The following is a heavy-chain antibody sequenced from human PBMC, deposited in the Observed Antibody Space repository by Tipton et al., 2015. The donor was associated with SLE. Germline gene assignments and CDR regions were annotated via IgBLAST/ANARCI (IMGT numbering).Heavy chain of an antibody. CDR1: GGSISSYY. D-gene: IGHD3-10*01. V-gene: IGHV4-59*12. J-gene: IGHJ4*02. Sequence: TLSLTCTVSGGSISSYYWSWIRQPPGKGLEWIGYIYYSGSANYNPSLKSRVTISVDTSKNQFSLKLSSVTAADTAVYYCARDGMVRGVINYWGQGTLVTVSS. CDR3: ARDGMVRGVINY. CDR2: IYYSGSA.